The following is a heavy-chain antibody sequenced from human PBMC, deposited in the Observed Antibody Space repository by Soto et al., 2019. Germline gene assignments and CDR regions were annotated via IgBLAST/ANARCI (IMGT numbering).Heavy chain of an antibody. CDR1: GFTVSSNY. J-gene: IGHJ6*02. V-gene: IGHV3-53*01. D-gene: IGHD6-19*01. CDR2: IYSGGST. Sequence: PGGSLRLSXAASGFTVSSNYMSWVRQAPGKGLEWVSVIYSGGSTYYADSVKGRFTISRDNSKNTLYLQMNSLRAEDTAVYYCARDWRSSSEGYYGMDVWGQGTTVTVSS. CDR3: ARDWRSSSEGYYGMDV.